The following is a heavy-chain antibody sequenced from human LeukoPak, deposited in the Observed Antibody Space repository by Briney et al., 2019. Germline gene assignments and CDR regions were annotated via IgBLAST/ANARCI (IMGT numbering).Heavy chain of an antibody. J-gene: IGHJ4*02. Sequence: PSETLSHTCVVSGYSISSGYYWGWIRQPPGKGLEWIGSIGPSGGPYYNPSLKSRVTISMDTSKNQFSLKLSSVTAADTAMYYCARDLGHSSDDYWGPGTQVTVSS. V-gene: IGHV4-38-2*02. CDR3: ARDLGHSSDDY. CDR1: GYSISSGYY. D-gene: IGHD5-18*01. CDR2: IGPSGGP.